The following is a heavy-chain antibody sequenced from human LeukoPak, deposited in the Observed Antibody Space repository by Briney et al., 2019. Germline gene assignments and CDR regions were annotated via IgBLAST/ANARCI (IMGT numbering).Heavy chain of an antibody. CDR3: AKVIRERMAAAGSFDY. D-gene: IGHD6-13*01. CDR2: ISWNSGSI. J-gene: IGHJ4*02. Sequence: GRSLRLSCAASGFTFDDYAMHWVRQAPGKGLEWVSGISWNSGSIAYADSVKGRFTISRDNAKNSLYLQMNSLRAEDTALYYCAKVIRERMAAAGSFDYWGQGTLVTVSS. V-gene: IGHV3-9*01. CDR1: GFTFDDYA.